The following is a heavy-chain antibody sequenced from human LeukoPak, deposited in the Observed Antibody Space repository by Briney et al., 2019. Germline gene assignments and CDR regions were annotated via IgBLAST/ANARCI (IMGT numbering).Heavy chain of an antibody. D-gene: IGHD3-10*01. V-gene: IGHV3-48*04. CDR2: ISAASWGI. CDR3: ARELLFYGSGSPYMDV. CDR1: GFTFSTYS. J-gene: IGHJ6*03. Sequence: GGSLRLSCAASGFTFSTYSMTWVRQAPGKGLEWISHISAASWGIKYADSVKGRFTISRDNAKNSLYVQMNSLRAEDTALYYCARELLFYGSGSPYMDVWGKGTTVTVSS.